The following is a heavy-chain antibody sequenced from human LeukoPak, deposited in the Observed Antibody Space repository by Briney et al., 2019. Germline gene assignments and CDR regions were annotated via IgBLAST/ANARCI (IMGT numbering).Heavy chain of an antibody. J-gene: IGHJ4*02. D-gene: IGHD3-9*01. V-gene: IGHV1-2*06. CDR1: GYTFTGYY. CDR3: ARDQDPLHYDILTGYYSEGGIYDY. CDR2: INPNSGGT. Sequence: ASVTVSCEASGYTFTGYYTHWVRQAHGKGIEWMGRINPNSGGTNYAQKFQGRVTMTRDTSISTAYMELSRLRSDDTAVYYCARDQDPLHYDILTGYYSEGGIYDYWGQGTLVTVSS.